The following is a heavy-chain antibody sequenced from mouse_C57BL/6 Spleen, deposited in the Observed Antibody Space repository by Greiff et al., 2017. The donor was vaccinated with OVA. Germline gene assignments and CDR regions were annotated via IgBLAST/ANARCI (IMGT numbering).Heavy chain of an antibody. J-gene: IGHJ4*01. CDR1: GYTFTSYW. Sequence: VQLQQPGAELVKPGASVKLSCKASGYTFTSYWMHWVKQRPGQGLEWIGMIHPNSGSTNYNEKFKSKATLTVDKSSSTAYMQLSSLTSEDSAVYYCAFITTVVASYYAMDYWGQGTSVTVSS. CDR2: IHPNSGST. CDR3: AFITTVVASYYAMDY. D-gene: IGHD1-1*01. V-gene: IGHV1-64*01.